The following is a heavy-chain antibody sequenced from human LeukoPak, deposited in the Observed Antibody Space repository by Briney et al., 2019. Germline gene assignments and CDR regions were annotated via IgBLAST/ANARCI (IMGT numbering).Heavy chain of an antibody. J-gene: IGHJ4*02. V-gene: IGHV1-2*06. D-gene: IGHD3-22*01. CDR2: INPNSGGT. Sequence: ASVKGSCKASGYTFTGYYMHWVRQAPGQGLEWMGRINPNSGGTNYAQKFQGRVTMTRDTSISTAYMELSRLRSDDTAVYYCARTLTYYYDSSGYLLRAQNDYWGQGTLVTVSS. CDR3: ARTLTYYYDSSGYLLRAQNDY. CDR1: GYTFTGYY.